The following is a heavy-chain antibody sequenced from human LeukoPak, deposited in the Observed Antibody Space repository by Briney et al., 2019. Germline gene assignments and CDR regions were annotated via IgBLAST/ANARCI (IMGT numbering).Heavy chain of an antibody. CDR1: GGSFSSGSYY. V-gene: IGHV4-61*02. CDR2: IYASGST. J-gene: IGHJ6*03. Sequence: PSQTLSLTCTVSGGSFSSGSYYWSWLRQPAGKGLEWIGRIYASGSTNYSPSLKGRVTISVDTSKNQCSLKLSSVTAADTAVYYCARTDYYYYMDVWGKGTTVTVSS. CDR3: ARTDYYYYMDV.